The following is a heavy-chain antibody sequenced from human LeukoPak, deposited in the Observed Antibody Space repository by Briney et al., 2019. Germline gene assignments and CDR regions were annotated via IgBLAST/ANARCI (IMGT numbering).Heavy chain of an antibody. CDR2: ISSSSSTI. J-gene: IGHJ4*02. CDR1: GFTFRSYS. Sequence: GGSLKLSCAASGFTFRSYSMNWVRQAPGKGLEWVSYISSSSSTIYYADSVKGRFTISRDNAKNSLYLQMNSLRDEDTAVYYCARARYYYDSSGYFADYWGQGTLVTVSS. D-gene: IGHD3-22*01. CDR3: ARARYYYDSSGYFADY. V-gene: IGHV3-48*02.